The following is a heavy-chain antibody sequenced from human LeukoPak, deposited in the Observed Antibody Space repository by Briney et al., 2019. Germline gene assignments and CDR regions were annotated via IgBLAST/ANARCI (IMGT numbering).Heavy chain of an antibody. J-gene: IGHJ4*02. Sequence: SVKVSCKASGGTFSSYAISWVRQAPGQGLEWMGRIIPIFGTANYAQKFQGRVTVTADTSTSTAYMELRSLRSDDTAVYYCARSGCSAGSCYSQTVKFDSWGQGTLVTVSS. CDR3: ARSGCSAGSCYSQTVKFDS. V-gene: IGHV1-69*06. CDR2: IIPIFGTA. D-gene: IGHD2-15*01. CDR1: GGTFSSYA.